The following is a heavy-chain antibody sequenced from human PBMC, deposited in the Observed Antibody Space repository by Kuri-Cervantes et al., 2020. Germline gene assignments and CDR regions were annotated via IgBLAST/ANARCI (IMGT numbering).Heavy chain of an antibody. CDR3: AKDIGGDNGSYSRYYYYGMDV. CDR1: GFTFSSYG. V-gene: IGHV3-30*18. CDR2: ISYDGSNK. Sequence: GGSLRLSCAASGFTFSSYGMHWVRQAPGKGLEWVAVISYDGSNKYYADSVKGRFTISRDNSKNSLYLQMNSLRAEDTALYYCAKDIGGDNGSYSRYYYYGMDVWGQGTTVTVSS. J-gene: IGHJ6*02. D-gene: IGHD1-26*01.